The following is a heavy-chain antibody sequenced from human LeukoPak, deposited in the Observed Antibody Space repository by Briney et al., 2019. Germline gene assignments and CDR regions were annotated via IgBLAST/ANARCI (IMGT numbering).Heavy chain of an antibody. D-gene: IGHD6-19*01. Sequence: PGGSLRLSCGASGFIFKNAWMTWVRQAPGKGLEWVARIKTKTAAGTSDYAAPVRGRFIISRDDSNDTLHLQMDNLKTEDTGVYYCATYSSGWKFEHWGQGTLISVSS. CDR2: IKTKTAAGTS. CDR3: ATYSSGWKFEH. J-gene: IGHJ4*02. CDR1: GFIFKNAW. V-gene: IGHV3-15*01.